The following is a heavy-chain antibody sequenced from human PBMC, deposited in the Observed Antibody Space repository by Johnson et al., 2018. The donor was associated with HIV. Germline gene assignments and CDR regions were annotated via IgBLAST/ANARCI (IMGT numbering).Heavy chain of an antibody. CDR2: ISSSGSTI. D-gene: IGHD3-16*01. CDR3: ARDNLSMGAFDI. V-gene: IGHV3-11*04. J-gene: IGHJ3*02. Sequence: QVQLVESGGGLIQPGGSLRLSCAASGFTVDTNYISWIRQAPGKGLEWVSYISSSGSTIYYADSVKGRFTISRDNAKNSLYLQMNSLRAEDTALYYCARDNLSMGAFDIWGPGTMVTVSS. CDR1: GFTVDTNY.